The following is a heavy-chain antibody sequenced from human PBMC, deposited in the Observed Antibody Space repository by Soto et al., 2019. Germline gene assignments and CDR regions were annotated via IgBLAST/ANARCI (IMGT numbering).Heavy chain of an antibody. CDR1: GGSISSSSYY. V-gene: IGHV4-39*01. CDR3: ARRKRTSGYDFAGFDY. CDR2: IYYSGST. D-gene: IGHD5-12*01. Sequence: PSETLSLTCTVSGGSISSSSYYWGWIRQPPGKGLEWIGSIYYSGSTYYNPSLKSRVTISVDTSKNQFSLKLSSVTAADTAVYYCARRKRTSGYDFAGFDYWGQGTLVTVSS. J-gene: IGHJ4*02.